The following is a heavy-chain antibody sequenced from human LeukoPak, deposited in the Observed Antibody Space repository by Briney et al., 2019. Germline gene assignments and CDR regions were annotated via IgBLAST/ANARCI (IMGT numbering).Heavy chain of an antibody. CDR1: GYRFTSYW. D-gene: IGHD3-22*01. J-gene: IGHJ4*02. Sequence: PGESLKISCKGFGYRFTSYWIAWVRQMPGKGLEWMGIIYPGDSDTRYSPSFQGQVTISADKSINTAYLQWSSLKASDTATYYCARRYDNTGYYVYWGQGTLVTVSS. CDR3: ARRYDNTGYYVY. V-gene: IGHV5-51*01. CDR2: IYPGDSDT.